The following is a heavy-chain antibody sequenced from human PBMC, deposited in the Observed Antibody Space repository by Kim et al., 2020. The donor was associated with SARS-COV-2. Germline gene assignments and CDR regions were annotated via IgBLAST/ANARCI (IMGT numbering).Heavy chain of an antibody. Sequence: GRSLRLSCAASGFTFDDYAMHWVRQAPGKGLEWVSGISWNSGSIGYADSVKGRFTISRDNAKNSLYLQMNSLRAEDTALYYCAKDPSGYCSGGSCFSYF. J-gene: IGHJ4*01. CDR1: GFTFDDYA. CDR2: ISWNSGSI. CDR3: AKDPSGYCSGGSCFSYF. D-gene: IGHD2-15*01. V-gene: IGHV3-9*01.